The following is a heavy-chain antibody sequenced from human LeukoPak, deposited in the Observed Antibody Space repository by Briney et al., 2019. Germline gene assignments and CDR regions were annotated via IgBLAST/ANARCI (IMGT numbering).Heavy chain of an antibody. CDR2: IKEDGSEK. V-gene: IGHV3-7*01. D-gene: IGHD3-10*02. J-gene: IGHJ6*04. CDR3: ADLGITMIGGV. Sequence: GGSLRLSCAASRFTFSNYWMSWVRQAPGKGLEWVANIKEDGSEKYYADSVKGRFTISRDKAKNSLYLQMNSLRSKERDVYYCADLGITMIGGVWGKGTTVTISS. CDR1: RFTFSNYW.